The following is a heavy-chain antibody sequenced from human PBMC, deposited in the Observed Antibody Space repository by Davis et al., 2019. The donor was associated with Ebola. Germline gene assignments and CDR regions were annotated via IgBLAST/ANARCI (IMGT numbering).Heavy chain of an antibody. CDR1: GFSLSTSGMC. D-gene: IGHD3-16*01. CDR2: IVWDDDK. V-gene: IGHV2-70*11. CDR3: ARVPIMAVSGPSSTYYYYYYGMDV. J-gene: IGHJ6*02. Sequence: SGPTLVKPTQTLTLTCTFSGFSLSTSGMCVSWIRQPPGKALEWLARIVWDDDKYYSTSLKTRLTISKDTSKSQVVLTMTNMDPVDTATYYCARVPIMAVSGPSSTYYYYYYGMDVWGQGTTVTVSS.